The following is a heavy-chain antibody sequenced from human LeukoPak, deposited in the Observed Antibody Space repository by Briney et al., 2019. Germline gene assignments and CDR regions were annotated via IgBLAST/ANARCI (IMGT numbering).Heavy chain of an antibody. D-gene: IGHD3-22*01. Sequence: GGSLRLSCAASGFTFSTYAMSWVRQAPGKGLEWVSAMSGSGGNTYYADSVKGRFTISRDNSKDTLYLQMNSLRAEDTAVYYCAKGLAYFDTSGNSRHSVHWGQGTLVTVSS. CDR1: GFTFSTYA. CDR3: AKGLAYFDTSGNSRHSVH. CDR2: MSGSGGNT. V-gene: IGHV3-23*01. J-gene: IGHJ4*02.